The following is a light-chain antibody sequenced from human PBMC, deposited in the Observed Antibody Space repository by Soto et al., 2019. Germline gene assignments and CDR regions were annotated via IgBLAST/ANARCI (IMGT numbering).Light chain of an antibody. V-gene: IGKV3-11*01. J-gene: IGKJ5*01. CDR2: GAS. CDR1: QSIANY. CDR3: QQRNDWPRNS. Sequence: EIVLTQSPDTLSLFPGERATLSCRASQSIANYVAWYHQRPGQAPRLVIYGASNRATDIPARFSGSGSGTDFTLTISSVEAEDFGVYYCQQRNDWPRNSFGQGTRLEIK.